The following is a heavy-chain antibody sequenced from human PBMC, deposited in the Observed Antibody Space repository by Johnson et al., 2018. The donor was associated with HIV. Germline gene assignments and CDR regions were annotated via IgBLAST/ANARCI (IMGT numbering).Heavy chain of an antibody. J-gene: IGHJ3*02. CDR1: GFTFNDYG. Sequence: VQLVESGGGVIRPGGSLRLSCAASGFTFNDYGMTWVRQVPGKGLEWVSGINWNGGRTGYTDSVNGRFTISRDNAKNSLYLHMNSLRAEGTAFYYCAGALKWGLGLPDWDAFDIWGQGTMVTVSS. CDR2: INWNGGRT. CDR3: AGALKWGLGLPDWDAFDI. V-gene: IGHV3-20*04. D-gene: IGHD1-26*01.